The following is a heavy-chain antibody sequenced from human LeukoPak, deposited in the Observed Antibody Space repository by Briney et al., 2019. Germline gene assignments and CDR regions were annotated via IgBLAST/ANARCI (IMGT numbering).Heavy chain of an antibody. CDR1: GGSFSGYY. D-gene: IGHD6-13*01. CDR2: INHSGST. Sequence: SQTLSLTCAVYGGSFSGYYWSWIRQPPGKGLEWIGEINHSGSTNYNPSLKSRVTISVDTSKNQFSLKLSSVTAADTAVYYCARGSIAAAGGGFDYWGQGTLVTVSS. J-gene: IGHJ4*02. V-gene: IGHV4-34*01. CDR3: ARGSIAAAGGGFDY.